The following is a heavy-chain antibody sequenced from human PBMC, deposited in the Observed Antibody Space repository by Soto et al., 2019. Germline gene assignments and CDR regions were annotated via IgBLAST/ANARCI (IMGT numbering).Heavy chain of an antibody. V-gene: IGHV3-30*03. CDR3: ARSKDSDDIDFKIGF. Sequence: QVQLVESGGGVVQPGRSLRLSCAASGFTFSSYGMHWVRQAPGKGLEWVAVISFDGSDKYYGDSVKGRFTVSRDNSKNTMYVQMNSLRAEDMAVYYCARSKDSDDIDFKIGFWGQGTLVTVSS. D-gene: IGHD3-3*01. CDR1: GFTFSSYG. J-gene: IGHJ4*02. CDR2: ISFDGSDK.